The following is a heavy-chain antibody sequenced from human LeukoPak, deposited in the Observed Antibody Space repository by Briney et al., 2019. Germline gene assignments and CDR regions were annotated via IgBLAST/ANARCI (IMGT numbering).Heavy chain of an antibody. V-gene: IGHV3-66*02. J-gene: IGHJ3*02. CDR2: IYSGGST. Sequence: PGGSLRLSCAASGFTVSSNYMSWVRQAPGKGLEWVSVIYSGGSTYYAGSVKGRFTISRDNSKNTLYLQMNSLRAEDTAVYYCARDRTDAFDIWGQGTMVTVSS. CDR1: GFTVSSNY. CDR3: ARDRTDAFDI.